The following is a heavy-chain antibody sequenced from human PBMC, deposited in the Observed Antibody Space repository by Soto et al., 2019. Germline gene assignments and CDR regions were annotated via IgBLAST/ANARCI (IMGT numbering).Heavy chain of an antibody. CDR3: ATVLRGVVNWFDP. CDR2: IATYNSNR. Sequence: HLVQSGPEVKKPGASITVSCKTSGDTFTNFGLSWVRQAPGQGLEWMGWIATYNSNRNYAQKFQGRLTLTTDTSTSTAYMELKSLRYDGTAVYYCATVLRGVVNWFDPWGQGTLVTVSS. D-gene: IGHD3-10*01. V-gene: IGHV1-18*01. CDR1: GDTFTNFG. J-gene: IGHJ5*02.